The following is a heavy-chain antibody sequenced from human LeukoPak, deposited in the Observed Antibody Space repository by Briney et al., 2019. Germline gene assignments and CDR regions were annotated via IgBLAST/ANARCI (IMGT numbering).Heavy chain of an antibody. CDR2: IYSDGRT. Sequence: PGGSLRLSCAASGFTVSNMYMTWVRQAPGKGLEWVSLIYSDGRTDYADSVKGRYTISRDNSKNTVYLQMNSLRVEDTAVYYCARGLFLSGYLDAFDIWGQGTVVTVSS. CDR1: GFTVSNMY. V-gene: IGHV3-53*01. D-gene: IGHD3-22*01. CDR3: ARGLFLSGYLDAFDI. J-gene: IGHJ3*02.